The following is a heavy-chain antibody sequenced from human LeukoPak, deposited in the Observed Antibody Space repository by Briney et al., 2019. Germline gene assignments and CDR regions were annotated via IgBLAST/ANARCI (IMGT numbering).Heavy chain of an antibody. Sequence: GASVKVSCKASGYTFTSYGISWVRQAPGQGLEWMGWISAYNGNTNYAQKLRGRVTMTTDTSTSTAYMELRSLRSDDTAVYYCARDLTDLVYYMDVWCKGTTVTVSS. CDR1: GYTFTSYG. D-gene: IGHD2-8*02. V-gene: IGHV1-18*01. J-gene: IGHJ6*03. CDR3: ARDLTDLVYYMDV. CDR2: ISAYNGNT.